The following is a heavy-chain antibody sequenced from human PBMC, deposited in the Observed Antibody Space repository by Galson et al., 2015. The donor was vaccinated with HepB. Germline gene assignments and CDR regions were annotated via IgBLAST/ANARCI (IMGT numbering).Heavy chain of an antibody. CDR2: ISSSGSTI. D-gene: IGHD6-13*01. CDR3: ARDALLPYKWQQHPHYFDY. Sequence: SLRLSCAASGFTFSDCYMSWIRQAPGKGLEWVSYISSSGSTIYYADSVKGRFTISRDNAKNSLYLQMNSLRAEDTAVYYCARDALLPYKWQQHPHYFDYWGQGTLVTVSS. CDR1: GFTFSDCY. V-gene: IGHV3-11*01. J-gene: IGHJ4*02.